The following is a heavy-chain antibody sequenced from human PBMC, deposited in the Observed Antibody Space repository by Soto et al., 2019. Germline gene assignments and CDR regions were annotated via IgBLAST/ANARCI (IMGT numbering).Heavy chain of an antibody. CDR2: ISGSGGST. D-gene: IGHD3-10*01. J-gene: IGHJ6*02. Sequence: GRSLRLSCAASGFTFSSYAMSWVRQAPGKGLEWVSAISGSGGSTYYADSVKGRFTISRDNSKDTLYLQMNSLRAEDTAVYYCAKRSNMVRGVRYYYYGMDVWGQGTTVTVSS. CDR1: GFTFSSYA. V-gene: IGHV3-23*01. CDR3: AKRSNMVRGVRYYYYGMDV.